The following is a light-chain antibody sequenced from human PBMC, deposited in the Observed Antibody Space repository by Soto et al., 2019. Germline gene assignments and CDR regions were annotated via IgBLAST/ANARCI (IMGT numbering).Light chain of an antibody. CDR2: DAY. CDR3: QQRHMWPIT. V-gene: IGKV3-11*01. Sequence: EVVLTQSPVTMSLSTGERATLSCRASQSFRGLLAWYQQKPGHAPRLLIYDAYNRATGLPPRFSGSGSGTAFTLTISILEPEDSAVYYCQQRHMWPITFGQVTRLEIK. J-gene: IGKJ5*01. CDR1: QSFRGL.